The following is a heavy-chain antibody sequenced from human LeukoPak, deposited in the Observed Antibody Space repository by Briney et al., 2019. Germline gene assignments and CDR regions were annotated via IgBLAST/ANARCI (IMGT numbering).Heavy chain of an antibody. CDR2: IYYSGST. Sequence: SETLSLTCTVSGGSISSYYWSWNRQPPGKGLEWIGYIYYSGSTNYNPSLKSRVTISVDTSKNQFSLKLSSVTAADTAVYYCARSMVGATRFDYWGQGTLVTVSS. J-gene: IGHJ4*02. V-gene: IGHV4-59*01. CDR1: GGSISSYY. CDR3: ARSMVGATRFDY. D-gene: IGHD1-26*01.